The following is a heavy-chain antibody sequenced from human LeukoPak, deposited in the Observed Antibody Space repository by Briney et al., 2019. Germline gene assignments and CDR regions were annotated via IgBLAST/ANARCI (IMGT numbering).Heavy chain of an antibody. V-gene: IGHV3-9*01. CDR1: GFTFDDYA. Sequence: GGSLRLSCAASGFTFDDYAMHWVRQAPGKGLEWASGISWNSGSIGYADSVKGRFTISRDNAKNSLYLQMNSLRAEDTALYYCAKQGGFNAHYDILAGAGDYMDVWGKGTTVTISS. CDR3: AKQGGFNAHYDILAGAGDYMDV. CDR2: ISWNSGSI. D-gene: IGHD3-9*01. J-gene: IGHJ6*03.